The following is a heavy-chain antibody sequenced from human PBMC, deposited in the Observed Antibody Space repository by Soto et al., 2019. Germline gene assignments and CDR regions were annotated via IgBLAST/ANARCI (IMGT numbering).Heavy chain of an antibody. CDR1: GFTFSSYD. D-gene: IGHD3-22*01. CDR2: IGTAGDT. V-gene: IGHV3-13*01. Sequence: GGSLRLSCAASGFTFSSYDMHWVRQATGKGLEWVSAIGTAGDTYYPGSVKGRFTISRENAKNPLYLQMNSLRAGDTAVYYCAREGRYYYDSSGYYAYGMDVWGQGTTVTVSS. J-gene: IGHJ6*02. CDR3: AREGRYYYDSSGYYAYGMDV.